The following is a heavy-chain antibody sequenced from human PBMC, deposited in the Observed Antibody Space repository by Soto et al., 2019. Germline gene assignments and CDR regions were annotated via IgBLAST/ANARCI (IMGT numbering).Heavy chain of an antibody. CDR3: AKKYDYVWGSSDY. V-gene: IGHV3-23*01. J-gene: IGHJ4*02. D-gene: IGHD3-16*01. CDR2: ISGSGGST. Sequence: EAQLLESGGGLVQPGGSLRLSCAASGFTFSSCAMSWVRKAPGKGLEWVSSISGSGGSTYYADSVKGRFTISRDNSKNTLYLQMNSLRAEDTAIYYCAKKYDYVWGSSDYWGQGTLVTVSS. CDR1: GFTFSSCA.